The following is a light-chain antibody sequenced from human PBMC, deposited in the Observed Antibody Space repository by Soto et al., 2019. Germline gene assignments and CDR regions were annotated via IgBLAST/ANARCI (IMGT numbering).Light chain of an antibody. CDR3: ASYTSKSTWV. CDR2: EVT. Sequence: ALTQPASVSGSPGQSITISCTGTSSDVGAYNYVSWYQQHPGKAPKLLIYEVTNRPSGVSDRFSASKSANTASLTISGLQADDEADYYCASYTSKSTWVFGGGTKVTVL. J-gene: IGLJ3*02. V-gene: IGLV2-14*01. CDR1: SSDVGAYNY.